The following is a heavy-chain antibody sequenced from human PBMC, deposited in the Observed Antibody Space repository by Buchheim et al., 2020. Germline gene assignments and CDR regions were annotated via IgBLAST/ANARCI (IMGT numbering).Heavy chain of an antibody. CDR1: GGSISSGVYY. J-gene: IGHJ4*02. D-gene: IGHD2-2*01. CDR2: IYYSGST. CDR3: ARAREDIVVVPAALYFDY. Sequence: QVQLQESGPGLVKPSQTLSLTCTVSGGSISSGVYYWSWIRQPPGKGLEWIGYIYYSGSTYYNPSRKSRVTISVDTSKNQFSLKLSSVTAADTAVYYCARAREDIVVVPAALYFDYWGQGTL. V-gene: IGHV4-30-4*01.